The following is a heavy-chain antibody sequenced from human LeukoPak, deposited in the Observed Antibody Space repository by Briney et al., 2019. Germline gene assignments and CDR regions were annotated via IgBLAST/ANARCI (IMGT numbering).Heavy chain of an antibody. CDR1: GYAFTSHG. Sequence: ASVKVSCKPFGYAFTSHGFTWVRQAPGQGLEWMGWISTYDGKTDCAQNFQGRVTMTIDASTSTAYMEVRSLRSDDTAVYYCARVSGTWGYFYMDVWAKGSTVTVSS. D-gene: IGHD1-1*01. V-gene: IGHV1-18*01. CDR3: ARVSGTWGYFYMDV. CDR2: ISTYDGKT. J-gene: IGHJ6*03.